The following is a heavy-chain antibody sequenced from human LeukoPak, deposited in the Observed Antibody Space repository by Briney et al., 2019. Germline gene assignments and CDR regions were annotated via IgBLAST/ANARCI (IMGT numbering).Heavy chain of an antibody. CDR2: INPNSGGT. V-gene: IGHV1-2*02. Sequence: ASVKVSCKPSGHICTGYYMHRVRQAPGQGLEWMGWINPNSGGTNDTQKFQGRVTMTRDTSISTAYMELSRLRSDDTAVYYCALGIVVVPAAIKGGNWFDPWGQGTLVTVSS. CDR3: ALGIVVVPAAIKGGNWFDP. D-gene: IGHD2-2*02. CDR1: GHICTGYY. J-gene: IGHJ5*02.